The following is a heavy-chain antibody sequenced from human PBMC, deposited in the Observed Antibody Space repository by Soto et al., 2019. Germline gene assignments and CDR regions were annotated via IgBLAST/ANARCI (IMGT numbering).Heavy chain of an antibody. CDR1: GFTFSSYG. V-gene: IGHV3-30*18. CDR3: AKDSHLYGYQCPADY. D-gene: IGHD5-18*01. J-gene: IGHJ4*02. CDR2: ISYDGSNK. Sequence: GGSLRLSCAASGFTFSSYGMHWVRQAPGKGLEWVAAISYDGSNKYYADSVKGRFTISRDNSKNTLYLQMNSLRAEDTAVYYCAKDSHLYGYQCPADYWGQGTLVTVSS.